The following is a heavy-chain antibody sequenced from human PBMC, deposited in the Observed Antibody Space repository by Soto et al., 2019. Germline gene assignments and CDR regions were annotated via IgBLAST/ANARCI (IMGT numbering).Heavy chain of an antibody. V-gene: IGHV4-59*01. Sequence: TSETLSLTCTVSGGSISSYYWSWIRQPPGKGLEWIGYIYYSGSTNYNPSLKSRVTISVDTSKNQFSLKLSSVTAADTAVYYCARVEDDSSGYWAGNWFDPWGQGTLVTVSS. J-gene: IGHJ5*02. CDR1: GGSISSYY. D-gene: IGHD3-22*01. CDR3: ARVEDDSSGYWAGNWFDP. CDR2: IYYSGST.